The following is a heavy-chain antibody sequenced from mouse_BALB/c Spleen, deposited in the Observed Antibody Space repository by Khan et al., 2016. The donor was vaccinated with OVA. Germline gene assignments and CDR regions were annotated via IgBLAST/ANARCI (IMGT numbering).Heavy chain of an antibody. V-gene: IGHV1-81*01. CDR1: GYTFTYYV. D-gene: IGHD2-3*01. CDR3: ARGDGYYVYFDY. CDR2: IYPGSDNA. Sequence: VQLQQSGPELVKPGASVKMSCKASGYTFTYYVITWVKQRTGQGLEWIGEIYPGSDNAYYNERFKGKATLNADKSSNTTHMQLSSLTSEDSAVYFCARGDGYYVYFDYWGQGTTLTVSS. J-gene: IGHJ2*01.